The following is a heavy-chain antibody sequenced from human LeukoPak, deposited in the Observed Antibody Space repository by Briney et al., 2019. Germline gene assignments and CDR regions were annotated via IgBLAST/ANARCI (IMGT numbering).Heavy chain of an antibody. CDR3: ARDESHDFWSGYHHPAGY. Sequence: GGSLRLSCAASGFTFSTYSMNWVRQAPGKGLEWVANIKQDGSEKYYVDSVKGRFTISRDNAKNSLYLQMNSLRAEDTAVYYCARDESHDFWSGYHHPAGYWGQGTLVTVSS. J-gene: IGHJ4*02. CDR1: GFTFSTYS. D-gene: IGHD3-3*01. CDR2: IKQDGSEK. V-gene: IGHV3-7*01.